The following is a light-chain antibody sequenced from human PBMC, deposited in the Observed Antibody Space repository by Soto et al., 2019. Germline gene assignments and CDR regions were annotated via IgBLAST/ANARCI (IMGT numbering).Light chain of an antibody. Sequence: QSVLTQPASVSGSPGQSITISCTGTINDIGGYNYVSWYQQHPGKVPKLSIYDVSNRPSGVSGRFSGSKSGNTASLTIAGLQADDEADYHCSSYTRSDTLIFGGGTKLTVL. CDR3: SSYTRSDTLI. CDR1: INDIGGYNY. V-gene: IGLV2-14*03. J-gene: IGLJ2*01. CDR2: DVS.